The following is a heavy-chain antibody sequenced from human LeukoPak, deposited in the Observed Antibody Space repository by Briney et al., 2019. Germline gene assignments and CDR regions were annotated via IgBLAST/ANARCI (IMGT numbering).Heavy chain of an antibody. J-gene: IGHJ4*02. CDR3: AGERGEEYSSGWYKRNYFDN. CDR2: GDYSGGT. V-gene: IGHV4-39*07. Sequence: SETLSLTCTVSGDSFTSVTDYWAWIRQPPGKGLEWIASGDYSGGTYYNPSLESRVAISADMSKNQISLKLTSVTGADTAVYYCAGERGEEYSSGWYKRNYFDNWGQGIRVTVSS. CDR1: GDSFTSVTDY. D-gene: IGHD6-19*01.